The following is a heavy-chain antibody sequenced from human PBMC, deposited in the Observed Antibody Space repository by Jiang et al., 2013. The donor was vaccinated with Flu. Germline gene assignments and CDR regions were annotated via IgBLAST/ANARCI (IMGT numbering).Heavy chain of an antibody. Sequence: SGAEVKKPGSSVKVSCKASGGAFSSYTISWVRQAPGQGLEWMGRIIPILGIANYAQKFQGRVTITADKSTSTAYMELSSLRSEDTAVYYCASGQGELGSYVGFDWGQGTLVTVSS. CDR2: IIPILGIA. J-gene: IGHJ4*02. CDR1: GGAFSSYT. CDR3: ASGQGELGSYVGFD. D-gene: IGHD1-26*01. V-gene: IGHV1-69*04.